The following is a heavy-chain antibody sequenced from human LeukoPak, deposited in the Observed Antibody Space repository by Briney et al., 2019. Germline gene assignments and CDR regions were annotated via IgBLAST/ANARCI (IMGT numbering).Heavy chain of an antibody. CDR1: GGPIDRHY. V-gene: IGHV4-59*11. Sequence: SETLSLTCTVSGGPIDRHYWSWIRQPPGKGLEWIGYVFYPGSTNYNPSLKSRVTMSLDTSRDQFSLRLTSVTAADTAIYYCASRPAGSAWYGVFDYWGHGTLVTVSS. CDR2: VFYPGST. J-gene: IGHJ4*01. D-gene: IGHD6-13*01. CDR3: ASRPAGSAWYGVFDY.